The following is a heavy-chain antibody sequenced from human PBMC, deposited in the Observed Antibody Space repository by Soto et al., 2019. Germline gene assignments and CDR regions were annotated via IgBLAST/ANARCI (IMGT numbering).Heavy chain of an antibody. V-gene: IGHV4-59*01. CDR2: IYYSGST. D-gene: IGHD3-3*01. J-gene: IGHJ4*02. CDR1: GGSISSYY. CDR3: ARSEWHYDFWSGYYTGILDY. Sequence: SETLSLTCTVSGGSISSYYWSWIRQPPGKGLEWIGYIYYSGSTNYNPSLKSRVTISVDTSKNQFSLKLSSVTAADTAVYYCARSEWHYDFWSGYYTGILDYWGQGTLVTVSS.